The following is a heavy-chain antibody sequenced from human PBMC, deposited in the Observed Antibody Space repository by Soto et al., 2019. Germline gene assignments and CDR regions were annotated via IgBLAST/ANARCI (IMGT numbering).Heavy chain of an antibody. Sequence: EVQLVESGGGLVQPGRSLRLSCVGSGFTFDDYAMHWVRQAPGRGLEWVSGISWNSGSRGYADSVKGRFTISRDNAKTSLYLQLNSLRAEDTALYYCATLTGSGSPTGPFDYWGQGTLVPVSS. D-gene: IGHD3-10*01. CDR1: GFTFDDYA. CDR3: ATLTGSGSPTGPFDY. J-gene: IGHJ4*02. V-gene: IGHV3-9*01. CDR2: ISWNSGSR.